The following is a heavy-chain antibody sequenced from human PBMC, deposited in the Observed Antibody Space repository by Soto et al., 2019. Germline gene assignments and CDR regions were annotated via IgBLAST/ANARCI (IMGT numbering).Heavy chain of an antibody. J-gene: IGHJ4*02. V-gene: IGHV4-34*01. CDR2: INHSGST. CDR1: GGSFSGYY. Sequence: SETLSLTCAVYGGSFSGYYWSWIRQPPGKGLEWIGEINHSGSTNYNPSLKSRVTISVDTSKNQFSLKLSSLTAADTAVYYCGRGPCFDYGGKETLATVPS. CDR3: GRGPCFDY.